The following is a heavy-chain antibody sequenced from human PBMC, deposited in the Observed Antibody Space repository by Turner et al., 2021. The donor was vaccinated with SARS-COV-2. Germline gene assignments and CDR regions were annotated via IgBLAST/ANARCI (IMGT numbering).Heavy chain of an antibody. V-gene: IGHV4-39*01. CDR1: GGSISSSNYY. Sequence: QLQLQESGPGLVKPSETLSLTCTVSGGSISSSNYYWGWIRQPPGKGLEWIGSFYYSGSTYYNPYLKSRVTISVDTSKNPFSLKLSSVTAADTAVYYCARLLNPGSYYYYYYGMDVWGQGTTVTVSS. J-gene: IGHJ6*02. CDR3: ARLLNPGSYYYYYYGMDV. CDR2: FYYSGST. D-gene: IGHD3-10*01.